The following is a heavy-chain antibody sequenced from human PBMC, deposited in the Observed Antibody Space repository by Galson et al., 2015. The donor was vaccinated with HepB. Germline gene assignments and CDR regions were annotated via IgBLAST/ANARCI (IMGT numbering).Heavy chain of an antibody. CDR2: IIPLFGTT. V-gene: IGHV1-69*13. CDR1: GGTFSTYS. Sequence: SVKVSCKASGGTFSTYSVSWVRQAPGQGLEWMGGIIPLFGTTNYAQKFQGRVTISADESTTTAYMELRSLRSEDTAVYYCARERGVSSSGAVIPDAFNIWGQGTMVTVSS. J-gene: IGHJ3*02. D-gene: IGHD3-3*01. CDR3: ARERGVSSSGAVIPDAFNI.